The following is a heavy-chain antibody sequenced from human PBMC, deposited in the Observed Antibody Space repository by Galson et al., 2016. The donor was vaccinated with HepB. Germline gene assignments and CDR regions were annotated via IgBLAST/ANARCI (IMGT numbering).Heavy chain of an antibody. J-gene: IGHJ5*02. Sequence: TLSLTCTVSGASMKSGDYSWSWIRQPPGRALEWIAYISYRGDSYYNPSLRSRVTISVARSKNQFSLRLNSVTAADTAVYYCARMKKLLYGSGWFDPWGQGALVSVSS. CDR3: ARMKKLLYGSGWFDP. V-gene: IGHV4-30-2*01. D-gene: IGHD3-10*01. CDR1: GASMKSGDYS. CDR2: ISYRGDS.